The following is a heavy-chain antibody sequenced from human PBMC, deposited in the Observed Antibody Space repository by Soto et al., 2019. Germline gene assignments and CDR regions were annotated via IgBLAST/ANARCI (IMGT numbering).Heavy chain of an antibody. CDR3: ATEGSSSGGNWVDYYYGMDV. V-gene: IGHV1-69-2*01. Sequence: EVPLVQSGAEVKKPGATVKISCKVSGYTFTDYYMHWVQQAPGKGLEWMGLVDPEDGETIYAEKFQGRVTITADTSTDTAYMELSSLRSEDTAVYYCATEGSSSGGNWVDYYYGMDVWGQGTTVTVSS. CDR1: GYTFTDYY. J-gene: IGHJ6*02. CDR2: VDPEDGET. D-gene: IGHD6-13*01.